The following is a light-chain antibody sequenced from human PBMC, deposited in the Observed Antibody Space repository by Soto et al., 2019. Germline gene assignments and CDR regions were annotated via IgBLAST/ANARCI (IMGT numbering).Light chain of an antibody. CDR1: QTVSNNY. CDR3: QQYGSSPVT. J-gene: IGKJ2*01. Sequence: EIVLTQSPGTLSLSPGERATLSCRASQTVSNNYLAWYQQQPGRAPRLLIYGASSRATGIPDRFSGSVSGTDFTLTITRLEAEDFAVYYWQQYGSSPVTFGRGTKLEIK. V-gene: IGKV3-20*01. CDR2: GAS.